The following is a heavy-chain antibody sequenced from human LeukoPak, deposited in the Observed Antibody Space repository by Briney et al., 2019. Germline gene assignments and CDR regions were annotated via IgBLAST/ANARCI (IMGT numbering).Heavy chain of an antibody. CDR3: ARDLSYSLEY. D-gene: IGHD3-10*01. Sequence: PGGSLRLSCAASGFTFNDYWMHWVRQAPGKGLVWVSRIKGDGSSTTYAASVKGRFTISRDNAKNTLYLQMNSLRAEDTAVYYCARDLSYSLEYWGQGTLVTVSS. V-gene: IGHV3-74*01. CDR2: IKGDGSST. CDR1: GFTFNDYW. J-gene: IGHJ4*02.